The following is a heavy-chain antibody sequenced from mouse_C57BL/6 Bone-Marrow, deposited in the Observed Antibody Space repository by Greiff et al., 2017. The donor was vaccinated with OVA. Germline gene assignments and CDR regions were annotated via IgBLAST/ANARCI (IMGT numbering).Heavy chain of an antibody. CDR1: GFTFSSYG. Sequence: GFTFSSYGMSWVRQTPDKRLEWVATISSGGSYTYYPDSVKGRFTISRDNAKNTLYLQMSSLKSEDTAMYYCAREDDYAWFAYWGQGTLVTVSA. J-gene: IGHJ3*01. CDR3: AREDDYAWFAY. V-gene: IGHV5-6*01. D-gene: IGHD2-4*01. CDR2: ISSGGSYT.